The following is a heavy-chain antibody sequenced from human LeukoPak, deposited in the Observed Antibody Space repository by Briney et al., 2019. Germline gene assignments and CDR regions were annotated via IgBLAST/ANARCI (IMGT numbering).Heavy chain of an antibody. CDR2: ISDDGSST. D-gene: IGHD5-18*01. CDR3: ARTNQEPGYSSDY. CDR1: GFTFSSYW. Sequence: GGSLRLSCAASGFTFSSYWMHWVRQAPGKGLVWVSRISDDGSSTSYADSVKGRFTISRANAKNTLYLQMNSLRAEDTAVYYCARTNQEPGYSSDYWGQGTLVTVSS. J-gene: IGHJ4*02. V-gene: IGHV3-74*01.